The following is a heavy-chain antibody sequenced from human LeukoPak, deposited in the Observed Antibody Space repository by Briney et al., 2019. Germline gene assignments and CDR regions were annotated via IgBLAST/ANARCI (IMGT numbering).Heavy chain of an antibody. V-gene: IGHV1-69*06. Sequence: ASVKVSCKASGGTFSSYAISWVRQAPGQGLEWMGGIIPIFGTANYAQKFQGRVTITADKSTSTAYMELSSLRSEDTAVYYCAREGVADIVVVPAVSDAFDIWGQGPMVRVSS. CDR3: AREGVADIVVVPAVSDAFDI. J-gene: IGHJ3*02. CDR1: GGTFSSYA. D-gene: IGHD2-2*01. CDR2: IIPIFGTA.